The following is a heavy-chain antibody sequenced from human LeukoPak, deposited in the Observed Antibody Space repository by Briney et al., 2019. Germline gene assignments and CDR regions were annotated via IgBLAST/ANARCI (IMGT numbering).Heavy chain of an antibody. CDR3: ARDSGDYYDSSGYYGPTDY. CDR2: INPNSGGT. D-gene: IGHD3-22*01. Sequence: ASVKVSCKASGYTFTGYYMHWVRQAPGQGLEWMGWINPNSGGTNYAQKFQGRVTMTRDTSISTAYMELSRLRSDDTAVYYCARDSGDYYDSSGYYGPTDYWGQGTLVTISS. J-gene: IGHJ4*02. V-gene: IGHV1-2*02. CDR1: GYTFTGYY.